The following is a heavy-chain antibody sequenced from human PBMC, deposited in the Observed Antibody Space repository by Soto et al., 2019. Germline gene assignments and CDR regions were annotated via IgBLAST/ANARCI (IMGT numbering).Heavy chain of an antibody. CDR2: ISPYNGNT. Sequence: ASVKVSCKASGYTFTSYGISWVRHAPGQGLEWMGWISPYNGNTNYAQKLQGRVTMTTDTSTSTAYMELRSLRSDDTAVYYCARSIVVVTALDYWGQGTLVTVSS. CDR1: GYTFTSYG. V-gene: IGHV1-18*01. CDR3: ARSIVVVTALDY. J-gene: IGHJ4*02. D-gene: IGHD2-21*02.